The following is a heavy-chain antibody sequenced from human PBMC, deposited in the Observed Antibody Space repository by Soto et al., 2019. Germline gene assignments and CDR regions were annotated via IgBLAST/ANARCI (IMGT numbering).Heavy chain of an antibody. J-gene: IGHJ1*01. CDR2: ISWNSGSI. CDR1: GFTFDEYA. D-gene: IGHD2-15*01. CDR3: ATDISPAWPINCSGGSCYSEYFQH. Sequence: SLRLSFAASGFTFDEYAMHWVRQAPGKGLEWVSGISWNSGSIGYADSVKGRFTISRDNAKNSLYLQMNSLRAEDMALYYCATDISPAWPINCSGGSCYSEYFQHWGQGTLVTVSS. V-gene: IGHV3-9*03.